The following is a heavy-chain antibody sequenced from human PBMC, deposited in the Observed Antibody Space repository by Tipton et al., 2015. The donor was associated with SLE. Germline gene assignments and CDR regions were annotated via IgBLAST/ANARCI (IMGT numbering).Heavy chain of an antibody. CDR3: ARSSRYCSSTSCSYFDY. V-gene: IGHV3-11*01. J-gene: IGHJ4*02. CDR2: ITTSGHTI. Sequence: LRLSCVGSGFTFSDSYMCWIRQAPGKGLEWISYITTSGHTIYYADSVQGRFTISRDNAKNSLFLQMDNLRAEDTAVYYCARSSRYCSSTSCSYFDYWGQGSLVTVSS. D-gene: IGHD2-2*01. CDR1: GFTFSDSY.